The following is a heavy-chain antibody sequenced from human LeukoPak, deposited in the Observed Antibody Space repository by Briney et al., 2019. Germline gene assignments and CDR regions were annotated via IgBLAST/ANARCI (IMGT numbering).Heavy chain of an antibody. Sequence: GGSLRLSCAASGFTFSSYWMHWARQAPGKGLVWVSRINSDGSSTTYADSVKGRFTIARDNAKNTLYLQMNSLRPEDTAVYYCARDVDYHVTSECFDYWGQGTLVTDSS. CDR1: GFTFSSYW. CDR2: INSDGSST. V-gene: IGHV3-74*03. J-gene: IGHJ4*02. CDR3: ARDVDYHVTSECFDY. D-gene: IGHD3-22*01.